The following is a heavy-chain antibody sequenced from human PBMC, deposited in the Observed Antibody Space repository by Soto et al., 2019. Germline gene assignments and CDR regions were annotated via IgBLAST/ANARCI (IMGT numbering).Heavy chain of an antibody. CDR3: ARESYGDYAFDY. V-gene: IGHV4-30-4*01. CDR1: GGSISSGDYY. J-gene: IGHJ4*02. Sequence: PSETLSLTCTVSGGSISSGDYYWSWIRQPPGKGLEWIGYIYYSGSTYYNPSLKSRVTISVDTSKNQFSLKLSSVTAADTAVYYCARESYGDYAFDYWGQRTLVTVSS. D-gene: IGHD4-17*01. CDR2: IYYSGST.